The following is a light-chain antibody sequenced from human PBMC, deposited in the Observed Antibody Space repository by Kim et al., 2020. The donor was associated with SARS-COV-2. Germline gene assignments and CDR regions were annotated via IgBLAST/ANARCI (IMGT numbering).Light chain of an antibody. Sequence: RVTISCTGSSSNFGAGYHVHWYQQLPGTAPKLLIYGNINRPSGVPDRFSGSKSGTSASLAITGLQPEDEADYYCQSYDSTLSGYVFGTGTKVTVL. V-gene: IGLV1-40*01. J-gene: IGLJ1*01. CDR1: SSNFGAGYH. CDR2: GNI. CDR3: QSYDSTLSGYV.